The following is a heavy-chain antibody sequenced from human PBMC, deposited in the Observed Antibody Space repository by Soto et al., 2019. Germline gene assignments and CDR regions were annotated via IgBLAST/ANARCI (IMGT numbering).Heavy chain of an antibody. J-gene: IGHJ5*02. D-gene: IGHD3-10*01. CDR2: ISDDGTKK. CDR1: GFTFSTYG. V-gene: IGHV3-30*18. Sequence: QGQLVESGGGVVQPGTSLTLSCAASGFTFSTYGMHWVRQAPGKGLEWVALISDDGTKKYYADSVKGRFTISRDNSKNTLFLQVTSLRAEDTAVYYCTKVREDHLVRGWFDPWGQGTLVIVSS. CDR3: TKVREDHLVRGWFDP.